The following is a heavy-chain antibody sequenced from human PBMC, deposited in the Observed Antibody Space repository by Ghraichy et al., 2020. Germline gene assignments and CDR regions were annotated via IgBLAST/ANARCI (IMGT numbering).Heavy chain of an antibody. D-gene: IGHD3-10*01. CDR3: TNYYYGSGSVPPISNVD. CDR1: GFTFSCYA. Sequence: GGSLRLSCAASGFTFSCYAMSWVRQAPGKGLEWVSAISGSGGSTYYADSVQGRFTISRDNSKNTLYLQMNSLRAEDTAVYYCTNYYYGSGSVPPISNVDWGQGTLVTVAS. V-gene: IGHV3-23*01. J-gene: IGHJ4*02. CDR2: ISGSGGST.